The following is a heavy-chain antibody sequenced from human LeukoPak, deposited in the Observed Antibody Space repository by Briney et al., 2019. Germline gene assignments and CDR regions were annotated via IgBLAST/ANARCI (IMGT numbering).Heavy chain of an antibody. Sequence: SETLSLTCGVDGGSFSGYYWNWIRQPPGKGLEWIGYVYYSGSTEYNPSLRSRVTISLEMSKHQFSLNLTSVTAADTAVYYCASNTGTVFDYWGQGALVTVSS. CDR3: ASNTGTVFDY. V-gene: IGHV4-34*11. J-gene: IGHJ4*02. CDR1: GGSFSGYY. CDR2: VYYSGST. D-gene: IGHD7-27*01.